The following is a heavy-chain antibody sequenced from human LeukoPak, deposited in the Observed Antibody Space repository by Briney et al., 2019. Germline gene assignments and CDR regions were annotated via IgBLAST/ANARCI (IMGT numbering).Heavy chain of an antibody. CDR3: ARPGWLQLNFLDY. V-gene: IGHV3-48*01. CDR2: ISSRSGTT. Sequence: GGSLRLSCAVSGFTFSSYIMNWVRRAPGKGLEWVSYISSRSGTTYYADSVKGRFTISRDNAKNSLYLQMNSLRAEDTAVYFCARPGWLQLNFLDYWGRGTLVTVSS. CDR1: GFTFSSYI. J-gene: IGHJ4*02. D-gene: IGHD5-24*01.